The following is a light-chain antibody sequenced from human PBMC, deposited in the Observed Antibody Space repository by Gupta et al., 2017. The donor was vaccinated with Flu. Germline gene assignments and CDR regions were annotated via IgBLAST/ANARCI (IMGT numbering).Light chain of an antibody. CDR1: TGAVTSVYC. Sequence: QPVVNQHPSLTVSPGGTVTLTCASSTGAVTSVYCPNWFQQKPGQAPRTLIYVTDIKHSWTPARFSGSLLGGKAALTLADVQPEDEAEYDCLLYYGGARVFGGGTKLTVL. J-gene: IGLJ3*02. CDR3: LLYYGGARV. CDR2: VTD. V-gene: IGLV7-43*01.